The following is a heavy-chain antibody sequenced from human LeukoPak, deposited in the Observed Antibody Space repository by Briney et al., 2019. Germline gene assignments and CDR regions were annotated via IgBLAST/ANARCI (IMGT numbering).Heavy chain of an antibody. J-gene: IGHJ4*02. CDR2: INPSGGST. Sequence: ASVKVSCKASGYTFATYYMHWVRQAPGQGLEWMGIINPSGGSTSYARKFQGRVTMTRDTSTSTVYMELSSLRSEDTAVYYCARDGFYYYGSGSYYNGYFDYWGQGTLVTVSS. CDR1: GYTFATYY. CDR3: ARDGFYYYGSGSYYNGYFDY. D-gene: IGHD3-10*01. V-gene: IGHV1-46*01.